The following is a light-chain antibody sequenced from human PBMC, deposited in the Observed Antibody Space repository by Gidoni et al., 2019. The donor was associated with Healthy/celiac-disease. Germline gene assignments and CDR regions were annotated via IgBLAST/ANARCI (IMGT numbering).Light chain of an antibody. CDR2: GNS. Sequence: QSVLTQPPSVAGAPGQRVTISCTGSSSNIGAGYDVPGYQQLPGTAPNLLIYGNSNRPSGVPDRSSGSKSGTSASLAITGLQAEDEADYYCQSYDSSLDVVFGGGTKLTVL. CDR1: SSNIGAGYD. V-gene: IGLV1-40*01. CDR3: QSYDSSLDVV. J-gene: IGLJ2*01.